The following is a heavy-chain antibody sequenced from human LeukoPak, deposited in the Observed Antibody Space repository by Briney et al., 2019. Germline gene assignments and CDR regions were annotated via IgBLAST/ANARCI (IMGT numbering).Heavy chain of an antibody. Sequence: ASVKVSCKASGYTFTGYYMHWVRQAPGQGLEWVGWINPNSGGTNYAQKFQGRVTMTRDTSISTAYMELSRLRSDDTAVYYCARDIGGWWGPIDYWGQGTLVTVSS. V-gene: IGHV1-2*02. CDR3: ARDIGGWWGPIDY. CDR2: INPNSGGT. CDR1: GYTFTGYY. J-gene: IGHJ4*02. D-gene: IGHD2-15*01.